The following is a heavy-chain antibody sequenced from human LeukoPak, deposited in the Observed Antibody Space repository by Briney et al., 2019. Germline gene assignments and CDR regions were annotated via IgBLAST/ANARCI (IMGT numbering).Heavy chain of an antibody. CDR2: INPYNGKT. V-gene: IGHV1-18*01. Sequence: ASVKVSCKASGYTLDRFGISWVRQAPGLGLEWLGWINPYNGKTIFGEKLQGRVTMTTDTSASTVYMELTSLRSDDTAVYFCARDTPQHLKRFDYWGQGTLVTVSS. CDR1: GYTLDRFG. D-gene: IGHD6-13*01. J-gene: IGHJ4*02. CDR3: ARDTPQHLKRFDY.